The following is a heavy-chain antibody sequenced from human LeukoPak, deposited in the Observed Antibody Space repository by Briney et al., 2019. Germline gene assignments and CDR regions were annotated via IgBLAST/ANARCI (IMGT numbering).Heavy chain of an antibody. D-gene: IGHD2-2*02. CDR3: AKDGGDCSRTSCYTGEYYYYYMDV. CDR2: IRYDGSNK. Sequence: GSLRLSCAASGFPFSSYGMHWVRPAPGKGLEWVAIIRYDGSNKYYADSVKGRFTISRDNSKNTLYLQMNSLRGEDTAVYYCAKDGGDCSRTSCYTGEYYYYYMDVWGKGTTVTVSS. J-gene: IGHJ6*03. CDR1: GFPFSSYG. V-gene: IGHV3-30*02.